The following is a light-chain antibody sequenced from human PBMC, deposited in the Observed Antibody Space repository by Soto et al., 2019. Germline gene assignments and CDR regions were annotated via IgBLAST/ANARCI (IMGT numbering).Light chain of an antibody. CDR1: QDISNY. CDR2: DVS. J-gene: IGKJ5*01. CDR3: QQYASLPLT. Sequence: IQMSESPRTLAVSGGGRVTITCQASQDISNYLHWFQQKPGKAPQLLIFDVSNLQTGVPSRFSGGGSGTDFALTISSLEPEDIATYYCQQYASLPLTFGQGTRLEI. V-gene: IGKV1-33*01.